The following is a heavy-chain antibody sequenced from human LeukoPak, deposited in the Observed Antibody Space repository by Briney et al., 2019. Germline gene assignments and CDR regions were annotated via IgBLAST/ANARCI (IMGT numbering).Heavy chain of an antibody. D-gene: IGHD3-10*01. CDR2: IYYSGST. Sequence: GSLRLSCAASGFTFSSYGMTWVRQPPGKGLEWIGSIYYSGSTYYNPSLKSRVTISVDTSKNQFSLQLSSVTAADTAVYYCASLRSAMVRTYYYYYMDVWGKGTTVTISS. CDR1: GFTFSSYG. CDR3: ASLRSAMVRTYYYYYMDV. J-gene: IGHJ6*03. V-gene: IGHV4-39*01.